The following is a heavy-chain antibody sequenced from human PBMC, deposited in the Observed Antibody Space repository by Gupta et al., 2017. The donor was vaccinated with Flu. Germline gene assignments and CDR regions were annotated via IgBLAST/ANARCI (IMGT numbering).Heavy chain of an antibody. Sequence: SLSNAGMGVSWIRQPPGKALEWLAHIFSNDEQSYSTSLRSRLSISKDTSKSQVVLTMTNMDPVDTATYYCARRRGTYYDYWGQGTLVTVSS. V-gene: IGHV2-26*01. CDR3: ARRRGTYYDY. CDR1: SLSNAGMG. D-gene: IGHD1-26*01. CDR2: IFSNDEQ. J-gene: IGHJ4*02.